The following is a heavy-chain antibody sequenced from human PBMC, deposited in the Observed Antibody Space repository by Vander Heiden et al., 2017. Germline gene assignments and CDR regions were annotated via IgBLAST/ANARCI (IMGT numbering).Heavy chain of an antibody. CDR3: ARNGRQWLAEADYNYYGMDV. D-gene: IGHD6-19*01. CDR2: IIPIFGTA. J-gene: IGHJ6*02. CDR1: GGTFSSYA. Sequence: QVQLVQSGAEVKKPGSSVKVSCKASGGTFSSYAISGGREAPGQGLGWMGGIIPIFGTANYAQKFQGRVTITADESTSTAYMGLSSLRSEDTAVYYCARNGRQWLAEADYNYYGMDVWGQGTTVTVSS. V-gene: IGHV1-69*01.